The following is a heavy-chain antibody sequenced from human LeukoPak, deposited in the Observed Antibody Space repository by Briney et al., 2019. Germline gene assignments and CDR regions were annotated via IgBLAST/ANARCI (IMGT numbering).Heavy chain of an antibody. Sequence: RTGGSLRLSCAASGFTFSSYSMNWVRQAPGKGLEWVSYISSSSSTIYYADSVKGRFTISRDNAKNSLYLQMNSLRAEDTAVYYCAGGYSSSWYYYYYNGMDVWGQGTTVTVSS. CDR3: AGGYSSSWYYYYYNGMDV. CDR2: ISSSSSTI. V-gene: IGHV3-48*01. CDR1: GFTFSSYS. J-gene: IGHJ6*02. D-gene: IGHD6-13*01.